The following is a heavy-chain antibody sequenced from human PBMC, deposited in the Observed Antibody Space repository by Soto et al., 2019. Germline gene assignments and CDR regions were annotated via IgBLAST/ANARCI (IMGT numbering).Heavy chain of an antibody. V-gene: IGHV5-51*01. D-gene: IGHD2-15*01. J-gene: IGHJ5*02. CDR3: ARLRYCSGGSCYGENWFDP. CDR1: GYSFTSYW. CDR2: IYPGDSDT. Sequence: EVQLVQSGAEVKKPGESLKISCKGSGYSFTSYWIGWVRQMPGKGLEWMGIIYPGDSDTRYSPSFQGQVTISADKSIITAYLQWCSRRASDTAMYYCARLRYCSGGSCYGENWFDPWGQGTLVTVSS.